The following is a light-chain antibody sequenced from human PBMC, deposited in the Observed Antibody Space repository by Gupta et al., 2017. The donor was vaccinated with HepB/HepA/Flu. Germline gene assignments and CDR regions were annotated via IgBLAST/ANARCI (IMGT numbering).Light chain of an antibody. CDR1: QNIGSN. V-gene: IGKV3-15*01. CDR3: QHYTDWPPWT. J-gene: IGKJ1*01. Sequence: EIVMTQSPATLSVSPGRRATLSCRASQNIGSNLAWYQQRPGQPPSLLLFHASLRDAGSPSGCGGIGCGKKVSLTISSPQEEDYAGYYYQHYTDWPPWTFGQGTKVEIK. CDR2: HAS.